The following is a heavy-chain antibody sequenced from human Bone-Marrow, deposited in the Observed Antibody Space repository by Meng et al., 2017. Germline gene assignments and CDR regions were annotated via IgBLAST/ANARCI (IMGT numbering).Heavy chain of an antibody. Sequence: GGSLRLSCAVSGFGFSNYEMSWVRHAPGKGVEWVSYISSSGTTKYYADSVKGRFTISRDNAKNSLFLYMNSLRGDDTAVYYCARDSSGSGDEIDCWGQGTLVTVSS. J-gene: IGHJ4*02. CDR1: GFGFSNYE. CDR3: ARDSSGSGDEIDC. V-gene: IGHV3-48*03. D-gene: IGHD3-10*01. CDR2: ISSSGTTK.